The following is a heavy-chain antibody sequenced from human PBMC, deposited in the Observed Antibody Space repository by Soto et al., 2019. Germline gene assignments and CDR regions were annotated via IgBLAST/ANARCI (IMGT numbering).Heavy chain of an antibody. CDR2: ISASGGST. Sequence: GGSLRLSCAASGFTFSSYAMSWVRQAPGKGLEWVATISASGGSTYYADSVKGRFTISRDNAGNSLYLQMNSLRAEDTAVYYCAAWPRSSWFDYWGQGMLVTVS. J-gene: IGHJ4*02. CDR1: GFTFSSYA. D-gene: IGHD6-13*01. CDR3: AAWPRSSWFDY. V-gene: IGHV3-23*01.